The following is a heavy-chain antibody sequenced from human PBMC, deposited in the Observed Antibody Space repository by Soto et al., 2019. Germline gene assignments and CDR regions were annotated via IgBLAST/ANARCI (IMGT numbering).Heavy chain of an antibody. CDR2: ISFDGSNK. V-gene: IGHV3-30*18. D-gene: IGHD6-13*01. Sequence: SLNLSCAASGFLFSRYDMHCVRQALGRGLQWVAVISFDGSNKYYTDSVKGRFTISRDNSKNKVYLEMNRLRAEDTAVYYCAKPIVAAGYYDKDVWGRGTTVTVAS. CDR1: GFLFSRYD. CDR3: AKPIVAAGYYDKDV. J-gene: IGHJ6*02.